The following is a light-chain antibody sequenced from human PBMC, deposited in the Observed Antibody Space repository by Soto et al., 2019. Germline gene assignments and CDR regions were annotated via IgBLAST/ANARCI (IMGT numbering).Light chain of an antibody. V-gene: IGKV1-5*03. CDR1: ESISSW. J-gene: IGKJ1*01. CDR3: QQYETYSWT. CDR2: KAS. Sequence: DIQMTQSPSTLSASVGDRVTITCRASESISSWLAWYQQKPGKAPKLLIYKASNLESGVPSRFSGSGSGTEFALTISGLQPADFATYYCQQYETYSWTFGQGTNVDIK.